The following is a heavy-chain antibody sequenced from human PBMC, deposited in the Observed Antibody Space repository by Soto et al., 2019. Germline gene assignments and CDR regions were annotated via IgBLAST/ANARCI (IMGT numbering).Heavy chain of an antibody. CDR2: ISGSGGST. CDR1: GFTFSSYA. J-gene: IGHJ6*03. V-gene: IGHV3-23*01. D-gene: IGHD4-17*01. CDR3: AKDLVTTSYYYYYMDV. Sequence: EVQLLESGGGLVQPGGSLRLSCAASGFTFSSYAMSWVRQAPGKGLEWVSAISGSGGSTYYADSVKGRFTISRDNSKNTLYLQMNSLRAEDTAVYYCAKDLVTTSYYYYYMDVWGKGTTVTVSS.